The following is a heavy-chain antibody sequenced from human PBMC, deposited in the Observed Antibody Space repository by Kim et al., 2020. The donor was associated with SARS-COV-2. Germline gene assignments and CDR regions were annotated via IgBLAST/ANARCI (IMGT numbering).Heavy chain of an antibody. CDR1: GFTLSGST. J-gene: IGHJ3*02. D-gene: IGHD6-19*01. CDR2: IRSKANSYAT. V-gene: IGHV3-73*01. CDR3: TRVNPIAGGWYDAFD. Sequence: GGSLRLSCAASGFTLSGSTVYWVRQASGKGLEWVGRIRSKANSYATAYAASVKNRFTISRDDSKNTAYLQMNSLKTEDTAVYYCTRVNPIAGGWYDAFD.